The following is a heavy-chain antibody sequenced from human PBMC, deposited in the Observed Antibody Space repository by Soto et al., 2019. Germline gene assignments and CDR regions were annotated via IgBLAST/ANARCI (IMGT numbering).Heavy chain of an antibody. V-gene: IGHV1-69*01. D-gene: IGHD3-22*01. J-gene: IGHJ5*02. Sequence: QVQLVQSGAEVKKPGSSVKVSCKASGGTFSSYAISWVRQAPGQGLEWMGGIIPIFGTANYAQKFQGRVTITADDSTSTAYMELSSLRSEDTAVYYCARVHYYYDSRGGWFDPWGQGTLVTVSS. CDR2: IIPIFGTA. CDR3: ARVHYYYDSRGGWFDP. CDR1: GGTFSSYA.